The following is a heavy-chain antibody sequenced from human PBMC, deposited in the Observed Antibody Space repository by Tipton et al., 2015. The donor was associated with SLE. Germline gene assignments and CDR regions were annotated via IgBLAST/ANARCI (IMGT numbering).Heavy chain of an antibody. V-gene: IGHV3-74*01. CDR3: AKDGGGYCSGGSCYGGDY. D-gene: IGHD2-15*01. Sequence: SLRLSCAASGFTFSWYWMHWVRQAPGKGLVWVSRINSDGSITNYADSVKGRFTISRDNAKNTLYLQINSLSAEDTAVYYCAKDGGGYCSGGSCYGGDYWGQGTLVIVSS. J-gene: IGHJ4*02. CDR1: GFTFSWYW. CDR2: INSDGSIT.